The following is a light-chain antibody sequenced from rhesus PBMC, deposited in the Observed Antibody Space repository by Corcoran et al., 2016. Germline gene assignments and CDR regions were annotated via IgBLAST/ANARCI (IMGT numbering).Light chain of an antibody. CDR2: VAS. CDR1: QSVSSY. Sequence: EIVMTQSPATLALSPGERATLSCRASQSVSSYLAWYQQQPGKAPRLLIYVASSRATGIPEGFSGSGSGKEFTLTISSLEPEDVGVYFCLQSSNWPWTFGQGTKVEIK. V-gene: IGKV3-24*04. CDR3: LQSSNWPWT. J-gene: IGKJ1*01.